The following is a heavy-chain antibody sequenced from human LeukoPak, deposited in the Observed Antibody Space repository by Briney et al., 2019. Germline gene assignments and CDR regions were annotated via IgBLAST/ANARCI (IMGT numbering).Heavy chain of an antibody. J-gene: IGHJ4*02. V-gene: IGHV4-39*01. Sequence: PSETLSLTCTVSGGSISSGDYYWAWIRQPPGKGLEWVASVYYSGSTYYSPSLKSRVTISRDTTKNQFSLRLSSVTAADTAIYFCTRHPSGYYENWGQGTLVTVS. CDR1: GGSISSGDYY. CDR2: VYYSGST. CDR3: TRHPSGYYEN. D-gene: IGHD5-12*01.